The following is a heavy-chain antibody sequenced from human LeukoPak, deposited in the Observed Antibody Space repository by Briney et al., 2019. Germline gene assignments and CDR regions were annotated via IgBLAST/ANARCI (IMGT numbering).Heavy chain of an antibody. CDR2: INPNSGGT. CDR3: ARDESGSYTY. J-gene: IGHJ4*02. V-gene: IGHV1-2*02. D-gene: IGHD1-26*01. CDR1: GYTLTGSY. Sequence: ASVKVSCKASGYTLTGSYMHWVRQAPGQGLEWMGLINPNSGGTNYAQKFQGRVTMTRDTSISTAYMELSRLRSDDTAMYYCARDESGSYTYWGQGTLVTVSS.